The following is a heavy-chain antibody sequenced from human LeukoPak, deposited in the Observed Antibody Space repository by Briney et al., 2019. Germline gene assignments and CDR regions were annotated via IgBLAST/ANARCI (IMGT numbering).Heavy chain of an antibody. CDR2: IKSKTDGGTT. J-gene: IGHJ4*02. CDR1: GFSFSSYW. V-gene: IGHV3-15*01. CDR3: TTGNGKQWLAIFDY. D-gene: IGHD6-19*01. Sequence: GGSLRLSCAASGFSFSSYWMNWVRQAPGKGLEWVGRIKSKTDGGTTDYAAPVKGRFTISRDDSKNTLYLQMNSLKTEDTAVYYCTTGNGKQWLAIFDYWGQGTLVTVSS.